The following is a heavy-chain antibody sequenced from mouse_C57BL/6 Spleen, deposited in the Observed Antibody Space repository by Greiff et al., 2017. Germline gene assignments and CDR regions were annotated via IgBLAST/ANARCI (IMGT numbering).Heavy chain of an antibody. Sequence: QVQLQQSGAELMKPGASVKLSCKATGYTFIGYWIEWVKQRPGHGLEWIGEILPGSGSTNYNEKFKGKATFTADTSSNTAYMQLSSLTTEDSAIYYCAVLWLRPCRFAYWGQGTLVTVSA. CDR1: GYTFIGYW. J-gene: IGHJ3*01. V-gene: IGHV1-9*01. CDR2: ILPGSGST. D-gene: IGHD2-2*01. CDR3: AVLWLRPCRFAY.